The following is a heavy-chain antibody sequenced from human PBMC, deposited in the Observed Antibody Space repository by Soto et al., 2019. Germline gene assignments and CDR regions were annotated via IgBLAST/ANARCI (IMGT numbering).Heavy chain of an antibody. Sequence: SVKVSCKASGDTFSSYSISWVRQAPGQRLEWMGGIVPIFGTTVYAPRLQGRLTITADGPTSTSYMELSGLTFEDTAVYYCAANSLGGGSQGDVWGQGTTVTVSS. J-gene: IGHJ6*02. CDR1: GDTFSSYS. V-gene: IGHV1-69*13. CDR2: IVPIFGTT. D-gene: IGHD3-10*01. CDR3: AANSLGGGSQGDV.